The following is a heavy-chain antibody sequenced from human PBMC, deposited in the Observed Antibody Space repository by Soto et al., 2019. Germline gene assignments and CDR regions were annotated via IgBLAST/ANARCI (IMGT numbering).Heavy chain of an antibody. V-gene: IGHV3-30*18. CDR1: GFPFSAYG. CDR2: ISHDGSRN. D-gene: IGHD1-26*01. Sequence: QVQLVESGGGVVQPGKSLKLSCAASGFPFSAYGMHWVRQAPGKGLEWLAVISHDGSRNYDADSVKGRFTISRDNSKNTLYLQLNGLRPDATAVYYCAKGWEKLDSWGQGALVTVSS. J-gene: IGHJ4*02. CDR3: AKGWEKLDS.